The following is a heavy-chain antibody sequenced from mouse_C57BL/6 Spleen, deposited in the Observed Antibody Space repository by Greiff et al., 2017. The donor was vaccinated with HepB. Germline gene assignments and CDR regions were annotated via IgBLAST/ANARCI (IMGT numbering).Heavy chain of an antibody. J-gene: IGHJ4*01. D-gene: IGHD1-1*01. CDR1: GFNIKDYY. CDR2: IDPEDGET. V-gene: IGHV14-2*01. CDR3: AGIITTVVGAMDY. Sequence: EVQLQQSGAELVKPGASVKLSCTASGFNIKDYYMHWVKQRPEQGLEWIGRIDPEDGETKYAPKFQGKATITADTSSNTAYLQLSSLTSEDTAVYYGAGIITTVVGAMDYWGQGTSVTVSS.